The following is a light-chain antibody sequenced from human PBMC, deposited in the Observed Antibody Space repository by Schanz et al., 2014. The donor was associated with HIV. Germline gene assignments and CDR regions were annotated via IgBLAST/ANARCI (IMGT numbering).Light chain of an antibody. CDR1: SSDVGGYNY. V-gene: IGLV2-8*01. J-gene: IGLJ3*02. Sequence: QSALTQPPSASGSPGQSVTISCTGTSSDVGGYNYVSWYQHHPGKAPKLMIYDVTKRPSGVPNRFSGSKSGNTASLTVSGLQAEDEADYYCSSYAATSNVLFGGGTKLTVL. CDR2: DVT. CDR3: SSYAATSNVL.